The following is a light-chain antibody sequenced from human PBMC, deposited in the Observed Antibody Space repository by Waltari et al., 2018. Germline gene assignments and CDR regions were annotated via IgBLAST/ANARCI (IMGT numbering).Light chain of an antibody. V-gene: IGKV1-39*01. CDR3: QQYNNWPPWT. CDR1: QSISSY. J-gene: IGKJ1*01. CDR2: AAS. Sequence: DIQMTQSPSSLSASVGERVTITCRASQSISSYLNWYQQKPGKAPKLLIYAASSLQSGVPSRFSGSGSGTDFTLTISSLQSEDFAVYYCQQYNNWPPWTFGQGTKVEIK.